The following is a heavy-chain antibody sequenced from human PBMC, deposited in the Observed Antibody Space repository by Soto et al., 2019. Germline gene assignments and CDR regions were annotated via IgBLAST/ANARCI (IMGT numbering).Heavy chain of an antibody. V-gene: IGHV1-18*01. J-gene: IGHJ3*02. CDR3: ARVVNDYGDYGDAFDI. CDR1: GYTFTSYG. Sequence: ASVKVSCKASGYTFTSYGISWVRQAPGQGLEWMGCISAYNGNTNYAQNLQGRVTMTTDTSTSTAYMELRSLRSDDTAVYYCARVVNDYGDYGDAFDIGGQGTMVTVSS. D-gene: IGHD4-17*01. CDR2: ISAYNGNT.